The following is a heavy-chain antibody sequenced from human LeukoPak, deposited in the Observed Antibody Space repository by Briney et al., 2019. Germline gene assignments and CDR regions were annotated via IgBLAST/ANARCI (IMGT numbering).Heavy chain of an antibody. CDR1: GGSISSYY. J-gene: IGHJ3*02. V-gene: IGHV4-59*01. Sequence: PSETLSLTCTVSGGSISSYYWSWIRQPPGKGLEWIGYIYYSGSTNYNPSLKSRVTISVDTSKNQFSLKLSSVTAADTAVYYCARASDYYYDSSGYYPDAFDIWGQGTMVTVSS. D-gene: IGHD3-22*01. CDR2: IYYSGST. CDR3: ARASDYYYDSSGYYPDAFDI.